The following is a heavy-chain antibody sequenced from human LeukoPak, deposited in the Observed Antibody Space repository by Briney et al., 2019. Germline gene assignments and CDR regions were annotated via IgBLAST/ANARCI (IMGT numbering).Heavy chain of an antibody. D-gene: IGHD3-10*01. CDR1: GGSFSGYY. V-gene: IGHV4-34*01. J-gene: IGHJ5*02. Sequence: SETLSLTCAVYGGSFSGYYWSWIRQPPGKGLERIWEINHSGSTNYNPSLKSRVTISVDTSKTQFSLKLSSVTAADTAVYYCARDPRAITMVRGVISWFDPWGQGTLVTVSS. CDR3: ARDPRAITMVRGVISWFDP. CDR2: INHSGST.